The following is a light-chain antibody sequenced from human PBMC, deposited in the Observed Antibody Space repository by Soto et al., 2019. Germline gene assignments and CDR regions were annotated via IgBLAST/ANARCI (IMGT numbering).Light chain of an antibody. V-gene: IGKV1-6*01. CDR2: GAS. CDR1: QGIRTD. Sequence: AVQLTQAPSSLSASVGDRVTITCRASQGIRTDLGWYQQSPGKAPKVLIFGASTLQSGVPSRFTGSGSGTDFTLTISSLQPEHFATYYCLQDYSYPRTFGPGTKVDIK. J-gene: IGKJ1*01. CDR3: LQDYSYPRT.